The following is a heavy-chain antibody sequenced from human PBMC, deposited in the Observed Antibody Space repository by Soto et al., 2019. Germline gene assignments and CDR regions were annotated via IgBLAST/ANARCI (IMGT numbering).Heavy chain of an antibody. V-gene: IGHV4-59*01. CDR1: GGSINSYY. D-gene: IGHD3-9*01. J-gene: IGHJ5*02. CDR3: ARDHFYDILTGFSAPGWFDP. CDR2: IYYSGST. Sequence: PSETLSLTCTVSGGSINSYYWSWIRQPPGKGLEWIGYIYYSGSTNYNPSLKSRVTISVDTSKNQFSLKLSSVTAADTAVYYCARDHFYDILTGFSAPGWFDPWGQGTLVTVSS.